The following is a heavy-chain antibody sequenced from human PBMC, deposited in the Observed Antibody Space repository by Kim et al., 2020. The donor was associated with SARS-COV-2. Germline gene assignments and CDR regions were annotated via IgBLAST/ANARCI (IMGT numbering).Heavy chain of an antibody. J-gene: IGHJ6*02. Sequence: GGSLRLSCTAFGFVFSDYYMDWVRQAPGKGPEWVGRIRNRANRYSTDFAASVKGRFSISRDDSKSTVYLQMDNLRAEDTDVYYCTRTVRFFDMDVWGQGTTVTVSS. V-gene: IGHV3-72*01. CDR2: IRNRANRYST. CDR3: TRTVRFFDMDV. CDR1: GFVFSDYY. D-gene: IGHD3-9*01.